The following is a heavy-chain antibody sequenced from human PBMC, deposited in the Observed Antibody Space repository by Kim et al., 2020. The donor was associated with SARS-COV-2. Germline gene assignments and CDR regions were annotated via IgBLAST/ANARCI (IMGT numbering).Heavy chain of an antibody. V-gene: IGHV4-34*01. D-gene: IGHD3-22*01. CDR1: GDAFDDYY. CDR2: INHNGNS. J-gene: IGHJ4*02. CDR3: ARKRADSSGFIDS. Sequence: SETLSLTCAVYGDAFDDYYWTWIRQAPGKGLEWIGDINHNGNSNSNPSLESRVTISLDTSRNQFSLKLTYVTAADSAVYFCARKRADSSGFIDSWWLGT.